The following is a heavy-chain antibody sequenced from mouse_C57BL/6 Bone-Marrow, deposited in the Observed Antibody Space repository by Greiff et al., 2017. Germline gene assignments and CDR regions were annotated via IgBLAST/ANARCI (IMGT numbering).Heavy chain of an antibody. V-gene: IGHV1-85*01. J-gene: IGHJ1*03. D-gene: IGHD1-1*01. Sequence: QVQLKESGPELVKPGASVKLSCKASGYTFTSYDINWVKQRPGQGLEWIGWIYPRDGSTKYNEKFKGKVTLSVDTSSSTAYMELHSLTSEDSAVYFCTRDYGSSYWYFDVWGTGTAVTVTS. CDR3: TRDYGSSYWYFDV. CDR2: IYPRDGST. CDR1: GYTFTSYD.